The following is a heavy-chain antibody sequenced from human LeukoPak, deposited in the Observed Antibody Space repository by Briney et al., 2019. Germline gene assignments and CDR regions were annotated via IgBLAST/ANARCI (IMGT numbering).Heavy chain of an antibody. CDR1: GFISDDYV. CDR3: AKGSGSILGHCSGGSCYPNY. CDR2: INWDGGST. D-gene: IGHD2-15*01. V-gene: IGHV3-43D*03. Sequence: GGSLRLSCAASGFISDDYVMHWVRQVPGKGLEWVSLINWDGGSTYYADSVKGRFTISRDNSKNSLYLQMNSLRTEDTALYHCAKGSGSILGHCSGGSCYPNYWGQGTLVTVSS. J-gene: IGHJ4*02.